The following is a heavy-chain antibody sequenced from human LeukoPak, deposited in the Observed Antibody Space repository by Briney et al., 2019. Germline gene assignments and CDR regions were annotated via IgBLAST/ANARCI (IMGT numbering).Heavy chain of an antibody. CDR3: ARPPAPGYLGANYGMDV. V-gene: IGHV4-39*07. D-gene: IGHD3-16*01. CDR1: GGSLSSSSYY. Sequence: PSETLSLTCTVSGGSLSSSSYYWGWIRQPPGKGLEWIGSSYYSGSTYYNPSLKSRVTISVDTSKNQFSLKLSSVTAADTAVYYCARPPAPGYLGANYGMDVWGQGTTVTVSS. J-gene: IGHJ6*02. CDR2: SYYSGST.